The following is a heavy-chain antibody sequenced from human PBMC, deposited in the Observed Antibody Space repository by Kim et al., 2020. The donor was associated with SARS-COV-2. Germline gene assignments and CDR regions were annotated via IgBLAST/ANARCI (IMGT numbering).Heavy chain of an antibody. J-gene: IGHJ4*02. CDR2: IFHSGGT. CDR3: ARYGYDTNGYYPY. CDR1: GDSISNVNW. V-gene: IGHV4-4*02. Sequence: SETLSLTCDVSGDSISNVNWWAWVRQSPGKGLEWIGEIFHSGGTKYSPSLRSRVTISLDRSKNQFSLKLISVTAADTAVYYCARYGYDTNGYYPYWGQGILVTSPQ. D-gene: IGHD3-22*01.